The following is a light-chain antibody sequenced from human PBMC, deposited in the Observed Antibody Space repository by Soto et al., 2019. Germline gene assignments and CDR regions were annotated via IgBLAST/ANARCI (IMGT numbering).Light chain of an antibody. Sequence: DIQMTQSPSSLFASVGDRVTITCQATQDINIYLNWYQQKPGKAPNLLIYDASNLEIGVPSRFSGSGSGTHFTFTISSLQTEDIGTYCCQQYDILPITFGRGTKVDIK. V-gene: IGKV1-33*01. J-gene: IGKJ4*01. CDR3: QQYDILPIT. CDR1: QDINIY. CDR2: DAS.